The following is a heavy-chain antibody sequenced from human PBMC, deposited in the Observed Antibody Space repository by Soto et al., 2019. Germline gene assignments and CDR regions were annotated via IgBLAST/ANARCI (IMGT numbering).Heavy chain of an antibody. V-gene: IGHV3-72*01. CDR1: GFTFSDHY. CDR2: TRNKANSYTT. D-gene: IGHD6-13*01. J-gene: IGHJ4*02. CDR3: ARARRGIAAAGEYYFDY. Sequence: EVQLVESGGGLVQPGGSLRLSCAASGFTFSDHYMDWVRQAPGKGLEWVGRTRNKANSYTTEYAASVKGRFTSSRDDSKNSLYLQKNSLKTEDTAVYYWARARRGIAAAGEYYFDYWGQGTLVTVSS.